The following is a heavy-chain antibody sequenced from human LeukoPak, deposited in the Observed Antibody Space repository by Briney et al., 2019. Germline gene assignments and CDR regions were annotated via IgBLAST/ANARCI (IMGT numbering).Heavy chain of an antibody. CDR3: ARAPQGGIAAAGTVLFDY. CDR2: IYYSGST. V-gene: IGHV4-31*03. J-gene: IGHJ4*02. D-gene: IGHD6-13*01. Sequence: SQTLSLTCTVSGGSISSGGYYWSWIRQHPGKGLEWIGYIYYSGSTNYNPSLKSRVTISVDTSRNQFSLKLSSVTAADTAVYYCARAPQGGIAAAGTVLFDYWGQGTLVTVSS. CDR1: GGSISSGGYY.